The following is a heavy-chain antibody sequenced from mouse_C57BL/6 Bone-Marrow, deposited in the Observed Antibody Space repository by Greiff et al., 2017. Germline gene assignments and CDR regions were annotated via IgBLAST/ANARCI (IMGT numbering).Heavy chain of an antibody. CDR1: GYAFTNYL. Sequence: VKLQESGAELVRPGTSVKVSCKASGYAFTNYLIEWVKQRPGQGLEWIGVINPGSGGTNYNEKFKGKATLTADKSSSTAYMQLSSLTSEDSAVYCCARSKNWDSWFGYWGQGTLVTVSA. J-gene: IGHJ3*01. D-gene: IGHD4-1*01. V-gene: IGHV1-54*01. CDR3: ARSKNWDSWFGY. CDR2: INPGSGGT.